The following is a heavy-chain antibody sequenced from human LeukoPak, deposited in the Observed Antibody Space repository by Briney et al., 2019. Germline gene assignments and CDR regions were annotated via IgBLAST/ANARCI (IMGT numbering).Heavy chain of an antibody. CDR2: ISAYNGDT. CDR1: GYTFTIYS. CDR3: ARGGRAVAIDY. Sequence: ASVKVSCTSSGYTFTIYSNSWVRHAPGQGLEWVGWISAYNGDTNYAQKLQGRVTMTTDTSTSTAYKELRSLRPDDTAVNYCARGGRAVAIDYWGKGTLVTVSS. D-gene: IGHD6-19*01. J-gene: IGHJ4*02. V-gene: IGHV1-18*01.